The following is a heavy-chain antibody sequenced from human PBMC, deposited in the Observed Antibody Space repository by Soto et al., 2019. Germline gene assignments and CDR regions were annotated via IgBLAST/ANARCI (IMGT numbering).Heavy chain of an antibody. D-gene: IGHD3-22*01. J-gene: IGHJ6*02. Sequence: SETLSLTCTVSGGSISSGGYYWIWIPQHPGKGLEWIGYIYYSASTYYNPSLKSRVTISVDTSKNQFSLKLSSVTAADTAVYYCARDASGLHYYDSSGYHRASYGMDVWGQGTTVPVSS. CDR1: GGSISSGGYY. CDR2: IYYSAST. CDR3: ARDASGLHYYDSSGYHRASYGMDV. V-gene: IGHV4-31*03.